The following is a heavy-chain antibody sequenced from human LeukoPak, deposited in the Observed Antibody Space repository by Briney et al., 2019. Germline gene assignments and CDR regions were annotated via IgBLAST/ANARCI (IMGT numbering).Heavy chain of an antibody. Sequence: GGSLRLPCAASGFTFSSYWMSWVRQAPGKGLEWVANIKQGGSEKYYVDSVKGRFTISRDNAKNSLYLQMNSLRAEDTAVYYCARDEGPGDYYYYYYMDVWGKGTTVTVSS. CDR2: IKQGGSEK. CDR3: ARDEGPGDYYYYYYMDV. J-gene: IGHJ6*03. CDR1: GFTFSSYW. V-gene: IGHV3-7*01. D-gene: IGHD3-10*01.